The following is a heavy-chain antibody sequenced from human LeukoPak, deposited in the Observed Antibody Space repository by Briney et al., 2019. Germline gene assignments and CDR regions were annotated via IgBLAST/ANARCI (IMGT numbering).Heavy chain of an antibody. CDR1: GFIFRSYA. D-gene: IGHD1-14*01. CDR3: VKAKTVTTWEPFDY. Sequence: GGSLRLSCSASGFIFRSYAIHWVRQAPGKGLESASSIGSGSGTYYADSVKSRFTVSRDNSKSTVYLEMSSLRLEDTAMYYCVKAKTVTTWEPFDYWGQGTLVTVSS. J-gene: IGHJ4*02. V-gene: IGHV3-64D*06. CDR2: IGSGSGT.